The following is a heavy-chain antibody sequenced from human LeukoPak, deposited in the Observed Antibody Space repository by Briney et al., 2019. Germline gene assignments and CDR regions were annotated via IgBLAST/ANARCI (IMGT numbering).Heavy chain of an antibody. V-gene: IGHV3-7*01. J-gene: IGHJ4*02. Sequence: GGSLRLSCTASGFSFSNYWMSWVRQAPGKGLEWVANIKQDGSDKYYVDSVKGRFTVSRDNAKNSLYLQMNSLRAEDSALYYCARASAVAGTRDYWGQGTLVTVSS. D-gene: IGHD6-19*01. CDR2: IKQDGSDK. CDR3: ARASAVAGTRDY. CDR1: GFSFSNYW.